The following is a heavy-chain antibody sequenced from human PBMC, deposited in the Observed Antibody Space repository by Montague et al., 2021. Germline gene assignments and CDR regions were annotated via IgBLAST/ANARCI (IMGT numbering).Heavy chain of an antibody. D-gene: IGHD3-10*01. Sequence: SLRLSCAASGFTFDDFAMHWVRQVPGKGLEWVSLIFGVGYDIKYADSVKGRFTISRDNNRNSLYLQVDSLKPEDSALYFCSKGRDVPDCYAMDVWGKGTTVTVSP. J-gene: IGHJ6*04. V-gene: IGHV3-43*02. CDR1: GFTFDDFA. CDR3: SKGRDVPDCYAMDV. CDR2: IFGVGYDI.